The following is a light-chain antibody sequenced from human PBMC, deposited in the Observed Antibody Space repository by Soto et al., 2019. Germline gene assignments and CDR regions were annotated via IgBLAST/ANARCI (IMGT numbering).Light chain of an antibody. CDR1: SSDVGGYNY. J-gene: IGLJ1*01. CDR2: DVG. V-gene: IGLV2-11*01. CDR3: CSYAGSFYV. Sequence: QSVLTQPRAVSGSPGQSVTISCTGTSSDVGGYNYVSWYQQHPGKAPKLMIYDVGKRPSGVPDRFSGSKSGNTASLTISGLHAEDEDDYYCCSYAGSFYVFGTGTKVTVL.